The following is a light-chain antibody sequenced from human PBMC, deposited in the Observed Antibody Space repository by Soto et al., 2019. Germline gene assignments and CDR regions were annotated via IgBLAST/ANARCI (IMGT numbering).Light chain of an antibody. CDR2: DDN. CDR1: SSNIGGNS. Sequence: QSVMTQPPSVSAAPGQKVTISCSGSSSNIGGNSVSWYQQLPGTAPKLLMYDDNKRPSGIPDRLSGSKSGTSATLGITGFQTGDEADYYCGSWDSSLCAYVFGTGTKLTVL. J-gene: IGLJ1*01. CDR3: GSWDSSLCAYV. V-gene: IGLV1-51*01.